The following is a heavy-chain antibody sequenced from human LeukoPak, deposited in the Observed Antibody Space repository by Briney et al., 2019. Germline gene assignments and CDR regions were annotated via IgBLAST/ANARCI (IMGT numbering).Heavy chain of an antibody. Sequence: QPGASLRLSCAASGFTFSSYAMSWVRQAPGKGLEWVSLISGSGGSTYYADSVKGRVTISRVQSTNTVYLQMSSLRADDTAVYYCAKAHCSSTSCSRADNWGQGTLVTVSS. D-gene: IGHD2-2*01. J-gene: IGHJ4*02. CDR2: ISGSGGST. V-gene: IGHV3-23*01. CDR3: AKAHCSSTSCSRADN. CDR1: GFTFSSYA.